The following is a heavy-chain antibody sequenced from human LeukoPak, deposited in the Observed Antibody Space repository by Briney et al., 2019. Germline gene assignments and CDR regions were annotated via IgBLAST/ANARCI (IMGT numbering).Heavy chain of an antibody. D-gene: IGHD3-10*01. Sequence: TGGSLRLSCAASGFTFSSYWMHWVRQAPGKGLVWVSRINRDGSSTSYADSVKGRFTISRDNAKNTLYLQMNSLRAEDTAVYYCAKEGNYNAFDIWGQGTMVTVSS. J-gene: IGHJ3*02. CDR2: INRDGSST. CDR3: AKEGNYNAFDI. V-gene: IGHV3-74*01. CDR1: GFTFSSYW.